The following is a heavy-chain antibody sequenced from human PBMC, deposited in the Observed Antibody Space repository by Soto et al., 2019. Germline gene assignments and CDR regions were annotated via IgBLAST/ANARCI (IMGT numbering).Heavy chain of an antibody. J-gene: IGHJ4*02. D-gene: IGHD4-17*01. CDR1: GVSVSSSNYH. Sequence: QLQLQESGPGLVKPSETLSLTCTVSGVSVSSSNYHWGWIRQPPGKGLEWVGSIDYTGSTHYNPSLKSPVTISADTSKHQFSLRLSSVIAAATAVYYCAGHGFHSRSPVTYLDYWGQGTLVTVSS. CDR3: AGHGFHSRSPVTYLDY. CDR2: IDYTGST. V-gene: IGHV4-39*01.